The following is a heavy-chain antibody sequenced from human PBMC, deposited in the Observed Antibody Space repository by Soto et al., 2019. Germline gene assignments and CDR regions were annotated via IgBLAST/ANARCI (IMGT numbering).Heavy chain of an antibody. CDR1: GCSISSYY. V-gene: IGHV4-59*08. Sequence: QVQLQESGPGLLKPSETLSLTCTVSGCSISSYYWSWIRQPPGKGLEWIGYTYDSGRTNYNPSLNRRVTIAVDTSKNQCSLKLNSMTAADTAVYDCARHNYGSGSTYFDYWGQGTLVTVSS. D-gene: IGHD3-10*01. J-gene: IGHJ4*02. CDR3: ARHNYGSGSTYFDY. CDR2: TYDSGRT.